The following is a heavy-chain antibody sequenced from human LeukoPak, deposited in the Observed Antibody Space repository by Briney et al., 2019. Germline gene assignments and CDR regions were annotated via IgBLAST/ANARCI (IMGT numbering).Heavy chain of an antibody. V-gene: IGHV3-49*04. CDR1: GFTFGDYA. D-gene: IGHD5-24*01. J-gene: IGHJ4*02. CDR2: IRSKAYGGTT. CDR3: TRDPRDGYEPFDY. Sequence: PGGSLRLSCTASGFTFGDYAMSWVRQAPGKGLEWVGFIRSKAYGGTTEYAASVKGRFTISRDDSKSIAYLQMNSLKTEDTAVYYCTRDPRDGYEPFDYWGQGTLVTVSS.